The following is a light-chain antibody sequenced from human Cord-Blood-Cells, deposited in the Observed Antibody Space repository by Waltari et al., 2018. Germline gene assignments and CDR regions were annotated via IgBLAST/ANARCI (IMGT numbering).Light chain of an antibody. Sequence: DIQMTQSPSTLSASVGDRVTITCRASQSISSWLAWYQQKPGKAPKLLIYKASSLESGVPSRFSCSGSGTEFTLTISSLQPDDFATYYCQQYNSYSHVTFGQGTKVEIK. CDR1: QSISSW. CDR2: KAS. CDR3: QQYNSYSHVT. J-gene: IGKJ1*01. V-gene: IGKV1-5*03.